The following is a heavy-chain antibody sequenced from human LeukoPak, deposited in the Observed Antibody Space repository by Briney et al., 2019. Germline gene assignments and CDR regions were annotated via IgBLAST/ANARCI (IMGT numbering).Heavy chain of an antibody. D-gene: IGHD7-27*01. CDR3: AKDQGTGALDY. CDR1: GFTFSRYA. CDR2: IRFDGNSK. J-gene: IGHJ4*02. V-gene: IGHV3-30*02. Sequence: GGSLRLSCAASGFTFSRYAMNWVRQAPGMGLEWVAFIRFDGNSKYYADSVKGRFTISRDNSKNTLYLQMPSLRAEDTAVYYCAKDQGTGALDYWGRGTLVTVSS.